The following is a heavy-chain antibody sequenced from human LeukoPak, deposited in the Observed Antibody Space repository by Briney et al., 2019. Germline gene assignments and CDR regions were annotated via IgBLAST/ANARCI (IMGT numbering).Heavy chain of an antibody. CDR1: GFTFSSYS. D-gene: IGHD6-19*01. J-gene: IGHJ6*02. CDR2: ISSSSSYI. Sequence: PGGSLRLSCAASGFTFSSYSMNWVRQAPGKGLEWVSSISSSSSYIYYADSVKGRFTISRDNAKNSLYLQMNNLRAEDTAVYYCAKKVAGGSATYGMDVWGQGTTVTVSS. V-gene: IGHV3-21*01. CDR3: AKKVAGGSATYGMDV.